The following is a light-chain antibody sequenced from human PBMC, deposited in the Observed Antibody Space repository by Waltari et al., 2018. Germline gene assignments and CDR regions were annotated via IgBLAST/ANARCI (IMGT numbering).Light chain of an antibody. CDR2: GAS. J-gene: IGKJ2*03. V-gene: IGKV3D-15*01. Sequence: EIVMTQSPATLSVSPGERATLSCRASQSVSSNLAWYQQKPGQAPRLLIYGASTRATGIPARFSGSGSGTEFTLTISSLQPDDFATFFCQQYDTYSPHSFGQGTKQEIK. CDR3: QQYDTYSPHS. CDR1: QSVSSN.